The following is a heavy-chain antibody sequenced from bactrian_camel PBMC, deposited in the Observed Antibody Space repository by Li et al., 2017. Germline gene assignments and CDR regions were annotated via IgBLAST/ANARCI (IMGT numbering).Heavy chain of an antibody. Sequence: HVQLVESGGGSVQAGGSLRLSCTSPGFLFDEAAMGWYRQAPGKEREAVAYSYAGRISTFLADSVKGRFTISRDDAKNTLYLQMNSLKPEDTAMYYCAADKGGGRRYWGQGTQVTVS. CDR2: SYAGRIST. J-gene: IGHJ4*01. CDR1: GFLFDEAA. CDR3: AADKGGGRRY. V-gene: IGHV3S63*01. D-gene: IGHD2*01.